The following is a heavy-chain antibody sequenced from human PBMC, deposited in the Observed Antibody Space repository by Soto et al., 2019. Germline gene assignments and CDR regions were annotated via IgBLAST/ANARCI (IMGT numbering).Heavy chain of an antibody. CDR2: IIPIFGTA. J-gene: IGHJ6*02. Sequence: SAKVTWEASGGSYRSNARRWVRQAPEKGLELMGGIIPIFGTANYAQKFQGRVTITADESTSTAYMELSSLRSEDTAVYYCARDPGYYYGSGSYYNHPYGMAVWGQGTTVTVS. D-gene: IGHD3-10*01. CDR3: ARDPGYYYGSGSYYNHPYGMAV. CDR1: GGSYRSNA. V-gene: IGHV1-69*13.